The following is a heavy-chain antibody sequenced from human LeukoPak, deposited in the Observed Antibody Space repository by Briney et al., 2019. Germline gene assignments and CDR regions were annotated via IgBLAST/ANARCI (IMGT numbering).Heavy chain of an antibody. D-gene: IGHD3-10*01. V-gene: IGHV3-48*03. CDR1: GFTFSSYE. J-gene: IGHJ4*02. CDR2: ISSSGSTI. Sequence: GGSLRLSCAASGFTFSSYEMNWVRQAPGKGLEWVSYISSSGSTIYYADSVKGRFTISSDNAKNSLYLQMNSLRAEDTAVYYCARGEHYYGSGSYSFFWGQGTLVTVSS. CDR3: ARGEHYYGSGSYSFF.